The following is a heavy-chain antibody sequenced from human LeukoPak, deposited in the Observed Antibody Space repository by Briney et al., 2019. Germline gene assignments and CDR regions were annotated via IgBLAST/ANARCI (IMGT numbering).Heavy chain of an antibody. CDR3: ARIRDGYNDAYDI. CDR2: IIPIFGTA. CDR1: GYTFTSYG. D-gene: IGHD5-24*01. J-gene: IGHJ3*02. Sequence: SVKVSCKASGYTFTSYGISWVRQAPGQGLEWMGGIIPIFGTANYAQNFQGRVTLTRDTSTSTVYMELSSLRSEDTAIYYCARIRDGYNDAYDIWGQGTVVTVPS. V-gene: IGHV1-69*05.